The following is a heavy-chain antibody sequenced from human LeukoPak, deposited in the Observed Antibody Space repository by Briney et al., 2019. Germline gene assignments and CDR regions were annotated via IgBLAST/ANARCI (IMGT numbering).Heavy chain of an antibody. J-gene: IGHJ4*02. V-gene: IGHV1-18*01. CDR3: ASTDCSSTSCYQGFFDY. CDR1: GYTFTSYG. Sequence: ASVKVSCKASGYTFTSYGISWVRQAPGQGLEWMGWISAYNGNTNYAQKLQGRVTMTTDTSTSTAYMELRSLRSDDTAVYYCASTDCSSTSCYQGFFDYWGQGTLVTVSS. D-gene: IGHD2-2*01. CDR2: ISAYNGNT.